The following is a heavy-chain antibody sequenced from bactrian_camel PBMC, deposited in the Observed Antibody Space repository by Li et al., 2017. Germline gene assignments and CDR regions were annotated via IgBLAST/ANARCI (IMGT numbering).Heavy chain of an antibody. D-gene: IGHD3*01. CDR3: AAEGPHVYSDYVCHGDASFQF. J-gene: IGHJ4*01. Sequence: HVQLVESGGGSVQAGESLRLSCQASEHTYMRNCMGWYRQAPGKEHEAVAGVYGAGTEPFYVDSVKGRFTISQDSARSMLYLQMNDLKPEDTGMYYCAAEGPHVYSDYVCHGDASFQFWGQGTQVTVS. V-gene: IGHV3S6*01. CDR1: EHTYMRNC. CDR2: VYGAGTEP.